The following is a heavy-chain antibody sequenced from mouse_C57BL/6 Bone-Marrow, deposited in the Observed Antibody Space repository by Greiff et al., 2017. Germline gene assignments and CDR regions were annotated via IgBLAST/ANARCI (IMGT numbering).Heavy chain of an antibody. CDR3: ARGLTGTRYFDY. D-gene: IGHD4-1*01. J-gene: IGHJ2*01. CDR1: GYTFTSYW. V-gene: IGHV1-7*01. Sequence: VQRVESGAELAKPGASVKLSCKASGYTFTSYWMHWVKQRPGQGLEWIGYINPSSGYTKYNQKFKDKATLTADKSSSTAYMQLSSLTYEDSAVYYCARGLTGTRYFDYWGQGTTLTVSS. CDR2: INPSSGYT.